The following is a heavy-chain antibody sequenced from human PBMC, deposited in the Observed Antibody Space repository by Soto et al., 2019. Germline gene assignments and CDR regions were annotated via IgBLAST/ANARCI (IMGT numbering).Heavy chain of an antibody. CDR1: RLTSISYV. D-gene: IGHD6-6*01. CDR2: IIGSSGST. Sequence: GLSLRLSCAASRLTSISYVMSWFRQALGKGLEWVSGIIGSSGSTYYADAVKGRFTISRNNPKNTLYLQMNSLRAEDTAVYYCANRLVRLDYWGQGTLVTVSS. J-gene: IGHJ4*02. CDR3: ANRLVRLDY. V-gene: IGHV3-23*01.